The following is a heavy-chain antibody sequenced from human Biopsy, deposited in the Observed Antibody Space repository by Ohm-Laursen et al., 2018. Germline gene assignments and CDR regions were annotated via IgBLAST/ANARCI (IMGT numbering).Heavy chain of an antibody. Sequence: ASVKVSCKAPEGTFSNYGVNWVRQAPGQGLEWLGGNIPILGTGNYAQKFQDRVTVAANTSTSTATMDLRSLRSDDTAVYYCATKLTGYFHHWGQGTLVSVSS. V-gene: IGHV1-69*06. CDR3: ATKLTGYFHH. CDR2: NIPILGTG. J-gene: IGHJ1*01. CDR1: EGTFSNYG. D-gene: IGHD3-9*01.